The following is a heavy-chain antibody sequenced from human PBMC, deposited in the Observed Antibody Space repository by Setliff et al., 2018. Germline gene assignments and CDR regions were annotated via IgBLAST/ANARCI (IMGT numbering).Heavy chain of an antibody. Sequence: GGSLRLSCAASGFTVSNVWMSWVRQAPGKGLEWVGRIKSKTDGGTTDYAAPAEGRFTISRDDSRNTLSLPMNSLKTEDTAVYYCTTGATIWGQGTMVTVSS. CDR1: GFTVSNVW. CDR2: IKSKTDGGTT. J-gene: IGHJ3*02. V-gene: IGHV3-15*01. CDR3: TTGATI.